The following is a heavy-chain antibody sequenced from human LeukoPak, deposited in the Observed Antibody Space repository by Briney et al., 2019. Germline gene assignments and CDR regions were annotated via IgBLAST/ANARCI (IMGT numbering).Heavy chain of an antibody. CDR3: AKDPMRIQIWLVGDY. Sequence: PGGSLRLSCAASGFTFRSYTMSWVRQAPGKGLEWVSGISGSGATTYYTDSVKGRFTISRDNSKNRLYLQINSLRAEDTAVYYCAKDPMRIQIWLVGDYWGQGTLVTVSS. CDR2: ISGSGATT. D-gene: IGHD5-18*01. CDR1: GFTFRSYT. V-gene: IGHV3-23*01. J-gene: IGHJ4*02.